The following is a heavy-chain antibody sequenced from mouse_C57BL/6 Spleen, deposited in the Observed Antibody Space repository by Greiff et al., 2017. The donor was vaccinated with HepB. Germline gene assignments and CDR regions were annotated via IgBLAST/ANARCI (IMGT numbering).Heavy chain of an antibody. CDR1: GYTFTDYE. CDR3: TTYGNGFDY. CDR2: IDPETGGT. J-gene: IGHJ2*01. Sequence: VQLQQSGAELVRPGASVTLSCKASGYTFTDYEMHWVKQTPVHGLEWIGAIDPETGGTAYNQKFKGKAILTADKSSSTAYMELRSLTSEDSAVYYCTTYGNGFDYWGQGTTLTVSS. V-gene: IGHV1-15*01. D-gene: IGHD2-1*01.